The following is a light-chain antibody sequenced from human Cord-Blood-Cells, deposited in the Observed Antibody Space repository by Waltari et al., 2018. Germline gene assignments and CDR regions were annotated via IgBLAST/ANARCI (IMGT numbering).Light chain of an antibody. J-gene: IGLJ3*02. CDR3: LLYYGGAWV. Sequence: QTVVTQEPSLTVSPGGTVTLTCASSTGAVTSGYYPNWFQQKPGQAPRALIYSTSNKHPWTPARFSGSRLGGKAALTLSGVQPEDEAEYYCLLYYGGAWVFGGGTKLTVL. CDR2: STS. V-gene: IGLV7-43*01. CDR1: TGAVTSGYY.